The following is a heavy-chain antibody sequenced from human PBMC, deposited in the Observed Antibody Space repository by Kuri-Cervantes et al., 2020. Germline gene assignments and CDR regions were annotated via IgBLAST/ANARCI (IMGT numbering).Heavy chain of an antibody. CDR2: INPSGGST. Sequence: ASVKVSCKASGYTFTSYCMHWVRQAPGQGLEWMGIINPSGGSTSYAQKFQGRVTMTRDESTSTAYMELSSLRSEDTAVYYCASQDLQKGDIVVVPATFYYYYHMDVWGKGTTVTVSS. J-gene: IGHJ6*03. D-gene: IGHD2-2*01. CDR1: GYTFTSYC. V-gene: IGHV1-46*01. CDR3: ASQDLQKGDIVVVPATFYYYYHMDV.